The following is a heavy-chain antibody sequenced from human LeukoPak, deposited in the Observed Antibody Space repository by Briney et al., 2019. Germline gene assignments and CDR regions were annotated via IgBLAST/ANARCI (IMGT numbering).Heavy chain of an antibody. D-gene: IGHD2-15*01. CDR3: ARRRVAGGFDY. CDR1: GGSISSSSYY. CDR2: IYYSGST. Sequence: TSETLSLTCTVSGGSISSSSYYWGWIRQPPGKGLEWIGSIYYSGSTYYNPSLKSRVTISVDTSKNQFSLKLSSVTAADTAVYYCARRRVAGGFDYWGQGTLVTVSS. J-gene: IGHJ4*02. V-gene: IGHV4-39*01.